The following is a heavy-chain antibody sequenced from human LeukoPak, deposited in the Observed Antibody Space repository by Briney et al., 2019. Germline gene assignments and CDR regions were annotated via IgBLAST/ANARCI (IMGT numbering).Heavy chain of an antibody. J-gene: IGHJ4*02. CDR2: ISYDGSNK. CDR1: GFTFSSYE. CDR3: AKYLAVAGTVSTDY. V-gene: IGHV3-30*18. Sequence: GGSLRLSCAASGFTFSSYEMNWVRQAPGKGLEWVAVISYDGSNKYYADSVKGRFTISRDNSKNTLYLQMNSLRAEDTAVYYCAKYLAVAGTVSTDYWGQGTLVTVSS. D-gene: IGHD6-19*01.